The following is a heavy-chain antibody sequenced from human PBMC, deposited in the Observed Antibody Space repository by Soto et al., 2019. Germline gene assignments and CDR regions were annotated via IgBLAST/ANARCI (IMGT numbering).Heavy chain of an antibody. J-gene: IGHJ4*02. D-gene: IGHD4-17*01. Sequence: EVQLLESGGGLVQPGGSLRLSCAASGFTFSSYAMTWVRQAPGQGLEWVSGISGSGGSTYYADSVKGRFTISRDNSKNTLYLQMNSLRAEDTAVYYCAKGTTERYYSDYWGQGTLVTVSS. CDR3: AKGTTERYYSDY. CDR1: GFTFSSYA. CDR2: ISGSGGST. V-gene: IGHV3-23*01.